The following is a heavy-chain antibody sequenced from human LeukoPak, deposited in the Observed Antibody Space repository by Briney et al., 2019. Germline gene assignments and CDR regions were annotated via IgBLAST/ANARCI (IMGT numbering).Heavy chain of an antibody. Sequence: GGSLRLSCAASGFTFSSYWVHWVRQAPGKGLEWVANIKQDGSEKYYVDSVKGRFTISRDNAKNSLYLQMDSLRAEDTAVYSCVRDGDTSGYTNWGQGTLVTVSS. V-gene: IGHV3-7*01. CDR3: VRDGDTSGYTN. CDR1: GFTFSSYW. CDR2: IKQDGSEK. J-gene: IGHJ4*02. D-gene: IGHD3-22*01.